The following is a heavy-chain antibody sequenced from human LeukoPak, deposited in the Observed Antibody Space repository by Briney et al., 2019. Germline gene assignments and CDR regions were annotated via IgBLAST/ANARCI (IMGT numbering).Heavy chain of an antibody. CDR2: IWYDGSNK. V-gene: IGHV3-33*01. J-gene: IGHJ4*02. Sequence: GGSLRLSCAASGFTFSSYGMHWVRQAPGKGLEWVAVIWYDGSNKYYADSVKGRFTISRDNSKNTLYLQMNSLRAEDTAVYYCARDDSSWGDYFDYWGQGTLVTVSS. CDR1: GFTFSSYG. CDR3: ARDDSSWGDYFDY. D-gene: IGHD6-13*01.